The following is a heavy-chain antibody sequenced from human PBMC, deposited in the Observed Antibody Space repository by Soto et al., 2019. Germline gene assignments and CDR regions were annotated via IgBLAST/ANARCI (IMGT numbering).Heavy chain of an antibody. CDR1: GGSISSYY. CDR3: AGGFGRGGWFDP. J-gene: IGHJ5*02. Sequence: QVQLQESGPGLVKPSETLSLTCTVSGGSISSYYWSWIRQPPGKGLEWIGYIYYSGSTNYNPSLKGRVTISVDTSKNQFSLKLSSVTAADTAVYYCAGGFGRGGWFDPGGQGTLVTVSS. D-gene: IGHD3-10*01. V-gene: IGHV4-59*01. CDR2: IYYSGST.